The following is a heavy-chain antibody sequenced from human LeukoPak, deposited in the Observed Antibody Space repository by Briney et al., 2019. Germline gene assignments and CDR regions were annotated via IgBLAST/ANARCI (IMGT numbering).Heavy chain of an antibody. CDR1: GGSISSYY. CDR2: IYTSGST. Sequence: SETLSLTCTVSGGSISSYYWSWIRQPAGKGLEWIGRIYTSGSTYYNPSLKSRVTISVDRSKNQFSLKLSSVTAADTAVYYCARVKGTEWNWFDPWAQGTLVTVSS. D-gene: IGHD2-8*01. J-gene: IGHJ5*02. CDR3: ARVKGTEWNWFDP. V-gene: IGHV4-4*07.